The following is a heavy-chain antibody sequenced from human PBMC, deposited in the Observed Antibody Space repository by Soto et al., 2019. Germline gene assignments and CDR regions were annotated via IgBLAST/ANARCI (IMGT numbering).Heavy chain of an antibody. J-gene: IGHJ4*02. V-gene: IGHV1-18*01. CDR3: ARVYRITMVRGELSEY. CDR1: GYTFTSYG. Sequence: QVQLVQSGAEVKKPGASVKVSCKASGYTFTSYGISWVRQAPGQGLEWMGWISAYNGNTNDAQKLQGRVTITTDTSTSTAYMELRSLRSDDTAVYYCARVYRITMVRGELSEYWGQGTLVTVSS. CDR2: ISAYNGNT. D-gene: IGHD3-10*01.